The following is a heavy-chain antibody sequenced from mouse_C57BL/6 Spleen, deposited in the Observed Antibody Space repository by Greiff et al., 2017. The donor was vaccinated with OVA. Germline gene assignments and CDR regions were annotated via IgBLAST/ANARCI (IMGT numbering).Heavy chain of an antibody. Sequence: QVQLKQPGAELVMPGASVKLSCKASGYTFTSYWMHWVKQRPGQGLEWIGEIDPSDSYTNYNQKFKGKSTLTVDKSSSTAYMQLSSLTSEDSAVYYCARGDRDYFDYWGQGTTLTVSS. V-gene: IGHV1-69*01. D-gene: IGHD2-14*01. J-gene: IGHJ2*01. CDR2: IDPSDSYT. CDR1: GYTFTSYW. CDR3: ARGDRDYFDY.